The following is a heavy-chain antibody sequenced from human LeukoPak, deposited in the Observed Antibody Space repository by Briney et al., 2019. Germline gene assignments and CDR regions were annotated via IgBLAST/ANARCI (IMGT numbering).Heavy chain of an antibody. V-gene: IGHV3-23*01. CDR2: ISGGGDNT. CDR1: GFMFSGYG. J-gene: IGHJ6*02. CDR3: ARDQDGMDV. Sequence: PGGSLRVSCAASGFMFSGYGMNWVRQAPGKGPEWVSLISGGGDNTYYADSVKGRFTISRDNSRNTLFLQMNSLRAEDTAVYYCARDQDGMDVWGQGTTVTVSS.